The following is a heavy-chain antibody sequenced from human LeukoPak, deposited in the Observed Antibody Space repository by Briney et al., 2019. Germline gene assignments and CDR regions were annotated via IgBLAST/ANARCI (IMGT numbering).Heavy chain of an antibody. D-gene: IGHD7-27*01. CDR2: INPSSGGT. V-gene: IGHV1-2*02. J-gene: IGHJ4*02. CDR3: ARRLGK. Sequence: ASVHVSCKSSLCTFIGYYMHWLRQAPAHGLEWMGWINPSSGGTNYAQKFEGRVTMTRDTSISTADMELSRLRSDDTAVYYCARRLGKWGQGTLVTVSS. CDR1: LCTFIGYY.